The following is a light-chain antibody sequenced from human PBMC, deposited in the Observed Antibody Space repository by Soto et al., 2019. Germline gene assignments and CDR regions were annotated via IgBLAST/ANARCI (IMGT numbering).Light chain of an antibody. Sequence: EIVLTQSPGTLSLSPGERATLSCRASQSVSVNSLAWYQQKGGQAPRLLIYAASTRATGVPDRFSGTGSGTDFALTISRLETDDSAVYYCQQYCCSPFTFGPGTKVDIK. V-gene: IGKV3-20*01. CDR3: QQYCCSPFT. CDR1: QSVSVNS. J-gene: IGKJ3*01. CDR2: AAS.